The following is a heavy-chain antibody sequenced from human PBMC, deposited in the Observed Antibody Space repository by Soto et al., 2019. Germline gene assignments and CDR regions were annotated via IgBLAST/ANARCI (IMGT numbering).Heavy chain of an antibody. D-gene: IGHD3-16*01. CDR3: ARHGHWAPLDD. CDR1: GGSIDSNDFY. CDR2: TYSRRNT. Sequence: QLQLQESGPGLVKPSETLSLTCSVSGGSIDSNDFYWVWVRQPPGEGLERIGSTYSRRNTYYNSSLRRRGTLSVDTSKNQFSRRLSSVTAADTAVYFCARHGHWAPLDDWGQGTLVTVSS. V-gene: IGHV4-39*01. J-gene: IGHJ4*02.